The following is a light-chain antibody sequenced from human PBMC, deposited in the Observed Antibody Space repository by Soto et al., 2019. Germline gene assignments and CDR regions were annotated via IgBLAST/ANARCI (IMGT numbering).Light chain of an antibody. Sequence: QSALTQPASVSGSPGQSITISCTGTSSDVGGYNYVSWYQQHPGKAPKLMIYEVNKRPSGVSNRFSGSKSGNTASLTISGLQAEDEADYYCSSFTISSTYVFGTGTKLTVL. J-gene: IGLJ1*01. CDR3: SSFTISSTYV. CDR2: EVN. CDR1: SSDVGGYNY. V-gene: IGLV2-14*01.